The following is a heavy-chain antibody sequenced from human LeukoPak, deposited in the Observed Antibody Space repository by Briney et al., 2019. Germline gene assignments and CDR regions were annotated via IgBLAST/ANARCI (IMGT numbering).Heavy chain of an antibody. V-gene: IGHV3-9*03. CDR1: GFTFDDYA. CDR2: ISWNSGSI. D-gene: IGHD4-17*01. Sequence: PGRSLRLSCAASGFTFDDYAMHWVRQAPGKGLEWVSGISWNSGSIGYADSVKGRFTISRDNAKNSLYLQMNSLRAEDMALYYCPKDILDGDYANDAFDIWGQGTMVTVSS. J-gene: IGHJ3*02. CDR3: PKDILDGDYANDAFDI.